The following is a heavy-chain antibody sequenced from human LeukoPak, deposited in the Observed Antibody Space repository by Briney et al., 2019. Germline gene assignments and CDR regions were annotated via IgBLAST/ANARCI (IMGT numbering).Heavy chain of an antibody. D-gene: IGHD3-22*01. J-gene: IGHJ4*02. Sequence: PSETLSLTCTVSGGSISSHYWSWNRQPPGKGLEWIGCIYYSGSTNYNPSLKSRVTISVDTSKTQFFLKLSSVTAADTAVYYCARQYDSSGYYHSYYFDYWGQGTLVTVSS. CDR3: ARQYDSSGYYHSYYFDY. CDR1: GGSISSHY. CDR2: IYYSGST. V-gene: IGHV4-59*11.